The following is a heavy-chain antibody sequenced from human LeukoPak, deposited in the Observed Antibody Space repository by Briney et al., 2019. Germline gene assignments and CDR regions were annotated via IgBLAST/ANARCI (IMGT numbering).Heavy chain of an antibody. CDR2: IYWDDDS. V-gene: IGHV2-5*02. CDR1: GFSLSTSGVA. J-gene: IGHJ3*02. Sequence: SGPTLVNPTQTLTLTCTFSGFSLSTSGVAVGWIRQPPGKALEWLALIYWDDDSRYSPSLKSRLTIAKDTSKNQVVLTLTNMDSVDTATYYCAHSQVFSYGSFHDAYDIWGLGMLVTVSS. CDR3: AHSQVFSYGSFHDAYDI. D-gene: IGHD5-18*01.